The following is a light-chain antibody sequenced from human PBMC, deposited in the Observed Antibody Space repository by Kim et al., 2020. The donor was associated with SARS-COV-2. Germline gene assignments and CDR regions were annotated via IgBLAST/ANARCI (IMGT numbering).Light chain of an antibody. V-gene: IGLV3-19*01. CDR1: SLRSYY. Sequence: AVGQTVRITCQGDSLRSYYATWYQQKPGQAHLLVIYGKNNRPSGISDRFSGSSSGSTASLTITGAQAEDEADYYCNSRDNSDNHVLFGGGTQLTVL. J-gene: IGLJ7*01. CDR3: NSRDNSDNHVL. CDR2: GKN.